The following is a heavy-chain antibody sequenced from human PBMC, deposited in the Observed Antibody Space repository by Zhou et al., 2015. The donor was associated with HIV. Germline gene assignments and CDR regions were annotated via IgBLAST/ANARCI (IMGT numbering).Heavy chain of an antibody. CDR2: ITSKAYGVTT. CDR1: GFTFGDYA. D-gene: IGHD1-26*01. J-gene: IGHJ2*01. Sequence: EVQLVESGGDLVKPGRSLRLSCTTSGFTFGDYAMSWFRQAPGKGLEWVGFITSKAYGVTTQDAASVKHRFTISRDDSKSIVYLQMNSLKTEDTAVYYCARRVGLELHWYFDLWGRGTLVTVSS. V-gene: IGHV3-49*05. CDR3: ARRVGLELHWYFDL.